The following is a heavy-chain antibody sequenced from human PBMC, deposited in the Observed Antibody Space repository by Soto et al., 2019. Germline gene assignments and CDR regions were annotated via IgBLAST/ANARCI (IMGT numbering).Heavy chain of an antibody. CDR1: GFTFSSNY. CDR2: IYSGGST. J-gene: IGHJ6*02. D-gene: IGHD3-10*01. V-gene: IGHV3-66*01. CDR3: ARGTMVRGVYYYYGMDV. Sequence: GGSLRLSCAASGFTFSSNYMSWVRQAPGKGLEWVSVIYSGGSTYYADSVKGRFTISRDNSKNTLYLQMNSLRAEDTAVYYCARGTMVRGVYYYYGMDVWGQGTTVTVSS.